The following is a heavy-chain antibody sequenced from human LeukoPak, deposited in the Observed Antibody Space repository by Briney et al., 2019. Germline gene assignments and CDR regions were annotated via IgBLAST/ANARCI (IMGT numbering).Heavy chain of an antibody. CDR2: ISGSDGST. D-gene: IGHD3-10*01. CDR3: AKRLWFGESGPSWFGP. CDR1: GFTFSSYG. J-gene: IGHJ5*02. Sequence: PGGSLRLSCAASGFTFSSYGMSWVRQAPGKGLEWVSAISGSDGSTYYADSVKGRFTISRDNSKNTLYLQMNSLRAEDTAVYYCAKRLWFGESGPSWFGPWGQGTLVTVSS. V-gene: IGHV3-23*01.